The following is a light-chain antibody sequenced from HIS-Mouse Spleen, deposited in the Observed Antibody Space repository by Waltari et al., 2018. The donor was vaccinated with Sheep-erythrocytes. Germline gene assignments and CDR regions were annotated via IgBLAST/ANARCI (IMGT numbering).Light chain of an antibody. CDR2: QDS. V-gene: IGLV3-1*01. CDR1: KLGDKY. Sequence: SYELTQPPSVYVSPGQTASITCPGDKLGDKYACWYQQKPGHSPVLVIYQDSKRPSGIPERFSGSNSGNTATLTISGTQAMDEADYYCQAWDSSTVVFGGGTKLTVL. CDR3: QAWDSSTVV. J-gene: IGLJ2*01.